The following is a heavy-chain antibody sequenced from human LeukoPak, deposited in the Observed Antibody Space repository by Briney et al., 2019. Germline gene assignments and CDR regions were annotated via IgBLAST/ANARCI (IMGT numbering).Heavy chain of an antibody. J-gene: IGHJ4*02. CDR1: GFTFSSYS. D-gene: IGHD3-10*01. CDR2: ISSSSSYI. Sequence: GRSLRLSCAASGFTFSSYSMNGVRQAPGKGLEWVSSISSSSSYIYYADSVKGRFTISRDNAKNSLYLQMNSLRAEDTAVYYCAARYYYGSGSYYNVDFDYWGQGTLVTVSS. V-gene: IGHV3-21*01. CDR3: AARYYYGSGSYYNVDFDY.